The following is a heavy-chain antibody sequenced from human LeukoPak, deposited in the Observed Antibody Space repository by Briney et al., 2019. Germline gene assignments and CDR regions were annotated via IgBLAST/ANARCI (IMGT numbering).Heavy chain of an antibody. CDR3: ASLTLSSSQIDY. CDR2: LSYDGSNK. J-gene: IGHJ4*02. D-gene: IGHD6-6*01. Sequence: PGGSLRLSCAASGFTFSSYAMHWVRQAPGKGLEWVAVLSYDGSNKYYADSVKGRFTISRDNSKNTLYLQMNSLRAEDTAVYYCASLTLSSSQIDYWGQGTLVTVSS. CDR1: GFTFSSYA. V-gene: IGHV3-30-3*01.